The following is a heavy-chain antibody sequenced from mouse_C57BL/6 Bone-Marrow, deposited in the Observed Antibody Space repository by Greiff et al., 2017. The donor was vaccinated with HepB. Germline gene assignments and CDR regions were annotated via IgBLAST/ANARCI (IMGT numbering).Heavy chain of an antibody. V-gene: IGHV14-4*01. CDR2: IDPENGDT. CDR1: GFNIKDDY. CDR3: TTVAWFAY. J-gene: IGHJ3*01. Sequence: VQLQQSGAELVRPGASVKLSCTASGFNIKDDYMHWVKQRPEQGLEWIGWIDPENGDTEYASKFQGKATITADTSSNTACLQLSSLTSEDTAVYCCTTVAWFAYWGQGTLVTVSA. D-gene: IGHD1-1*02.